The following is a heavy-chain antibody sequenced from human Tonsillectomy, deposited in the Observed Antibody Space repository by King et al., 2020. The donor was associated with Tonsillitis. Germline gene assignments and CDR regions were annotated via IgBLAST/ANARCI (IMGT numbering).Heavy chain of an antibody. CDR3: TRAIGGGTSGDF. D-gene: IGHD2-2*01. V-gene: IGHV3-33*08. CDR1: GFTFSSYG. CDR2: IWYDGSNK. J-gene: IGHJ4*02. Sequence: VQLVESGGGVVQPGRSLRLSCAASGFTFSSYGMHWVRQAPGKGLEWVAVIWYDGSNKYYVDSVKGRLTIFRDNFKNTLYLQMNSLRAEDTAVYYCTRAIGGGTSGDFWGQGTLVTVSS.